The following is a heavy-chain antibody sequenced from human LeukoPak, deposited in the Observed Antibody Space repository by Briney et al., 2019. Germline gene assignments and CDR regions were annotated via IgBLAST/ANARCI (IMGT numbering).Heavy chain of an antibody. CDR1: GGSISSYY. CDR3: ARIKDGYNWGEFDY. V-gene: IGHV4-59*01. J-gene: IGHJ4*02. D-gene: IGHD5-24*01. Sequence: SETLSLTCTVSGGSISSYYWSWIRQPPGKGLEWIGYIYYSGSTNYNPSLKSRVTISVDTSKNQFSLKLSSVTAADTAVYYCARIKDGYNWGEFDYWGQGTLVTVSS. CDR2: IYYSGST.